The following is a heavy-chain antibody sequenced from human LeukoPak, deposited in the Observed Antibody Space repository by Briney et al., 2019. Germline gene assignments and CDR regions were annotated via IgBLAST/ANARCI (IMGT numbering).Heavy chain of an antibody. Sequence: SETLSLTCAAYGGSFSGYYWSWIRQPPGKGLEWIGEINHSGSTNYNPSLKSRVTISVDTSKNQFSLKLSSVTAADTAVYYCARGLLRTYSSSWYSLGGWFDPWGQGTLVTVSS. J-gene: IGHJ5*02. CDR2: INHSGST. CDR1: GGSFSGYY. D-gene: IGHD6-13*01. CDR3: ARGLLRTYSSSWYSLGGWFDP. V-gene: IGHV4-34*01.